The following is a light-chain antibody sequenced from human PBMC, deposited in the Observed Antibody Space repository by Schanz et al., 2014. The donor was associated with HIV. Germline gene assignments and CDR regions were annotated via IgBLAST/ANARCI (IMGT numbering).Light chain of an antibody. V-gene: IGLV1-40*01. CDR1: SSNIGAHYD. J-gene: IGLJ3*02. CDR2: ENT. CDR3: AAWDDSLRGWV. Sequence: QSVLTQPPSVSGAPGQRVTISCTGSSSNIGAHYDVHWYQQLPTSAPKLLIYENTNRPSGVPDRFSGSKSGTSASLAISGLRSDDEAEFYCAAWDDSLRGWVFGGGTKLTVL.